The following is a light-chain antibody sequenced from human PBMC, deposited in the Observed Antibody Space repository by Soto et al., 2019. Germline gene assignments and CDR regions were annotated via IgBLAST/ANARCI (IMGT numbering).Light chain of an antibody. Sequence: EIVLTQSPGTLSLSPGERGTLSCRASQRISSSHLAWYQQKPGQAPRLLIYGASFRATGIPDRFSGSGSGTDFTLTISRLEPEDSAVYYCQQFSYSPWTFGQGTKVEVK. CDR1: QRISSSH. V-gene: IGKV3-20*01. CDR2: GAS. J-gene: IGKJ1*01. CDR3: QQFSYSPWT.